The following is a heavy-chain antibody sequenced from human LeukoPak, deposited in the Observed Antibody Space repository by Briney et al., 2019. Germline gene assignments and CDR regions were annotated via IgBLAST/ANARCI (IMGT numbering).Heavy chain of an antibody. CDR1: GYTFTSYD. D-gene: IGHD3-22*01. Sequence: ASVKVSCKASGYTFTSYDINWVRQATGQGLEWMGWMNPNSGNTGYAQKFQGRVTMTRNTSISTAYMELSSLRSEDTAVYYCARVITMIVVARRGSFDYWGQGTLVTVSS. CDR3: ARVITMIVVARRGSFDY. J-gene: IGHJ4*02. V-gene: IGHV1-8*01. CDR2: MNPNSGNT.